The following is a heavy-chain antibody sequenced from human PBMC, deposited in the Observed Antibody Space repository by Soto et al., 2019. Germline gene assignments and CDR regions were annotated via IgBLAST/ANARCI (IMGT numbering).Heavy chain of an antibody. CDR2: IGTAGDT. J-gene: IGHJ4*02. Sequence: EVQLVESGGGLVQPGGSLRLSCAASGFTFSNYDMHWVRQTTGKGLEWVSGIGTAGDTYYSGSVKGRFSISREDAKNSFYLQIIILRAEDQAVYYCASGGLYICGQGTLVTVSS. V-gene: IGHV3-13*01. CDR1: GFTFSNYD. D-gene: IGHD3-16*01. CDR3: ASGGLYI.